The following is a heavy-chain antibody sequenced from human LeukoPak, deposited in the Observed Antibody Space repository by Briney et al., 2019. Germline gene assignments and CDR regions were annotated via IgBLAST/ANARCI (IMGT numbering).Heavy chain of an antibody. CDR1: GSTFVNYD. CDR2: INPNSGGT. V-gene: IGHV1-2*02. Sequence: ASVKVSCKASGSTFVNYDVISWVRQTPGQGLEWMGWINPNSGGTNYAQKFQGRVTMTRDTSISTAYMELSRLRSDDTAVYYCARDGTVMYSSSWYNWFDPWGQGTLVTVSS. D-gene: IGHD6-13*01. CDR3: ARDGTVMYSSSWYNWFDP. J-gene: IGHJ5*02.